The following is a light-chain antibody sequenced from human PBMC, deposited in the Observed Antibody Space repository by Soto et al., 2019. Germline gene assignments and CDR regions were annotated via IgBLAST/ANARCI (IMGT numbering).Light chain of an antibody. Sequence: EVVMTQSPATLSVSPGERATLSCRASQSVSSNLAWYQRKPGQAPRLLIYGASTRATGIPARFSGSGSGTEFTLTISSLQSEDFAVYYCQQYNNWPLSFGQGTKVEIK. CDR2: GAS. V-gene: IGKV3D-15*01. J-gene: IGKJ1*01. CDR1: QSVSSN. CDR3: QQYNNWPLS.